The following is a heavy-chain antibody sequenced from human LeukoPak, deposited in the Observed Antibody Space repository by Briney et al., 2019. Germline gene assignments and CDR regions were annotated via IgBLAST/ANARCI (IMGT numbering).Heavy chain of an antibody. V-gene: IGHV4-59*01. D-gene: IGHD2/OR15-2a*01. Sequence: SETLSLTCAVYGGSFSGYYWSWIRQPPGKGLEWIGYIYYSGSTNYNPSLKSRVTISVDTSKNQFSLKLSSVTAADTAVYYCARVGDFYDALDIWGQGTMVTVSS. J-gene: IGHJ3*02. CDR2: IYYSGST. CDR1: GGSFSGYY. CDR3: ARVGDFYDALDI.